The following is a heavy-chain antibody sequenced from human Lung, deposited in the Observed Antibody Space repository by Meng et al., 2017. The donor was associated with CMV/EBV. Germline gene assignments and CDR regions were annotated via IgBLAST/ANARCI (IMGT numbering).Heavy chain of an antibody. Sequence: SVTVSCKASGGTFSSYAFSWVRQAPGQGLEWMGGIIPIFGIANYAQKHQGSVRVTTDESTSTAYMELSSLRSKDTALYYCARDRTGDCSSTSCYSGCYDYGMDVWGQGTTVTVSS. CDR2: IIPIFGIA. J-gene: IGHJ6*02. D-gene: IGHD2-2*02. CDR3: ARDRTGDCSSTSCYSGCYDYGMDV. V-gene: IGHV1-69*05. CDR1: GGTFSSYA.